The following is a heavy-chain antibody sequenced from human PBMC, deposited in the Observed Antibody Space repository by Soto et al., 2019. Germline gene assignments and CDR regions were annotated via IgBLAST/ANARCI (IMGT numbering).Heavy chain of an antibody. V-gene: IGHV1-69*04. J-gene: IGHJ3*02. CDR1: GGTFSSYA. CDR2: IIPILGIA. D-gene: IGHD2-15*01. Sequence: GASVKVSCKASGGTFSSYAISWVRHAPGQGLEWMGRIIPILGIANYAQKFQGRVTITADKSTSTAYMELSSLRSEDTAVYYCARNLGGPNDAFDIWGQGTMVTVSS. CDR3: ARNLGGPNDAFDI.